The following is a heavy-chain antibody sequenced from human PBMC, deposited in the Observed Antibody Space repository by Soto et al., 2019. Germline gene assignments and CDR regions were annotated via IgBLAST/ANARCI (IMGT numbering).Heavy chain of an antibody. Sequence: EVQLLESGGGLVQPGGSLRLSCAASGFTFSSYAMNWVRQAPGKGLEWVSVISGSGGSTYYADAVKGRFTISSDNSKNTLLRQMNSMRAADTAVYYWVKPRVRWSFDLWGRGSLGTVSS. V-gene: IGHV3-23*01. D-gene: IGHD4-17*01. CDR1: GFTFSSYA. CDR2: ISGSGGST. CDR3: VKPRVRWSFDL. J-gene: IGHJ2*01.